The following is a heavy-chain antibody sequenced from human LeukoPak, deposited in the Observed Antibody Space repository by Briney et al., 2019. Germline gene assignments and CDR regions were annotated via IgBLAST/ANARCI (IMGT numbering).Heavy chain of an antibody. J-gene: IGHJ4*02. CDR2: FDPEDGET. D-gene: IGHD3-10*01. CDR1: GYTLTELS. Sequence: GASVKVSCKVSGYTLTELSMHWVRQAPGKGLEWMGGFDPEDGETIYAQKFQGRVTMTEDTSTDTAYMELSSLRSADTAVYYCATVYGSGSYGYFDYWGQGTLVTVSS. V-gene: IGHV1-24*01. CDR3: ATVYGSGSYGYFDY.